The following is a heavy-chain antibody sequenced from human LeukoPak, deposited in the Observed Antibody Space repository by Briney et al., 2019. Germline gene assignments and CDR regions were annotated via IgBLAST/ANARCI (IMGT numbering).Heavy chain of an antibody. CDR1: GGSISSGGYS. Sequence: SQTLSLTCAVSGGSISSGGYSWSWIRQPPGKGLEWIGYIYHSGSTYYNPSLKSRVTMSVDTSKNQFSLKLSSVTAADTAMYYCARVGGYNSPLDYWGQGTLVTVSS. D-gene: IGHD5-24*01. V-gene: IGHV4-30-2*01. J-gene: IGHJ4*02. CDR2: IYHSGST. CDR3: ARVGGYNSPLDY.